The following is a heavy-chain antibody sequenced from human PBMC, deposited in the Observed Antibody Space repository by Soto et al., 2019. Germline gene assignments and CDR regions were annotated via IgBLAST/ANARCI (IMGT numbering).Heavy chain of an antibody. CDR2: VSWNSGSI. CDR3: ARDYCSGGSCYSGYLHH. Sequence: GGSLRLSCAASGFTFDDYAMHWVRQAPGKGLEWVSGVSWNSGSIDYADSVKGRFTISRDSSQNTLYLQMNSLRAEDTAVYYCARDYCSGGSCYSGYLHHWGQGTLVTVSS. J-gene: IGHJ1*01. D-gene: IGHD2-15*01. V-gene: IGHV3-9*01. CDR1: GFTFDDYA.